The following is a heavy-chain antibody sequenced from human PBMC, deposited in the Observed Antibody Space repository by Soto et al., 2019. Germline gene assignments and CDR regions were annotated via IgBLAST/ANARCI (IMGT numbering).Heavy chain of an antibody. J-gene: IGHJ3*02. CDR3: ARDRFGAGYEAFVI. D-gene: IGHD3-10*01. V-gene: IGHV1-69*13. Sequence: SVKVSCKASGGTFSSYAISWVRQAPGQGLEWMGGIIPIFGTANYAQKFQGRVTITADESTSTAYMELSSLRSEDTAVYYCARDRFGAGYEAFVIWGQATMGTVS. CDR2: IIPIFGTA. CDR1: GGTFSSYA.